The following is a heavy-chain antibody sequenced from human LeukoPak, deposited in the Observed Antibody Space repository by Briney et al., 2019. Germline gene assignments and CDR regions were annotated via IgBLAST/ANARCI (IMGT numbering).Heavy chain of an antibody. V-gene: IGHV3-53*01. Sequence: PGGPLSLSCQASGLTVSSNYMSWVRQAPGKGLEWVSVIFSGVSTYYADSVKGRFTISRDNSKNTLYLQMNSLRAENTAVYYCARSLEGLSYYYYGMDVWGQGTTVTVSS. CDR1: GLTVSSNY. CDR2: IFSGVST. J-gene: IGHJ6*02. CDR3: ARSLEGLSYYYYGMDV. D-gene: IGHD3-3*01.